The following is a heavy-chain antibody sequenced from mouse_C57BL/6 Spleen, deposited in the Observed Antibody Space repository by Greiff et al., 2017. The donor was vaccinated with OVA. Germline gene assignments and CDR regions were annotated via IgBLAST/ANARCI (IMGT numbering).Heavy chain of an antibody. D-gene: IGHD1-1*01. J-gene: IGHJ4*01. CDR2: IDPETGGT. V-gene: IGHV1-15*01. CDR1: GYTFTDYE. CDR3: TRWTTPYAMDY. Sequence: VQLQQSGAELVRPGASVTLSCKASGYTFTDYEMHWVKQTPVHGLEWIGAIDPETGGTAYNQKFKGKAILTADKSSSTAYMELRSLTSEDSAVYYCTRWTTPYAMDYWGQGTSVTVSS.